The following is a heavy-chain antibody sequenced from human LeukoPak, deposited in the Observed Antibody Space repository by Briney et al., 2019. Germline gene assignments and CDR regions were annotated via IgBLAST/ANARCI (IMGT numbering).Heavy chain of an antibody. CDR3: ARGPRGEQLVQGLFNY. CDR2: INPDSGGT. V-gene: IGHV1-2*02. J-gene: IGHJ4*02. D-gene: IGHD6-6*01. Sequence: ASVKVSCKASRYTFTGYYMHWVRQAPGQGLEWMGWINPDSGGTNYAQKFQGRVTMTRDTSISTAYMELSRLRSDDTAVYYCARGPRGEQLVQGLFNYWGQGTLVTVSS. CDR1: RYTFTGYY.